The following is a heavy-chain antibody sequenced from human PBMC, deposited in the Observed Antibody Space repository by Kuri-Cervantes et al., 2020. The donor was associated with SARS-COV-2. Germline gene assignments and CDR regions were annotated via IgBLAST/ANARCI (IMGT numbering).Heavy chain of an antibody. V-gene: IGHV1-18*04. J-gene: IGHJ6*02. CDR1: GYTFTGYY. Sequence: ASVKVSCKASGYTFTGYYMHWVRQAPGQGLEWMGWITVYNGNTNYAQKFQGRVTVTTDISTNTAYMELRSLRSDDTAVYFCAKTSSYYYYMDVWGQGTTVTVSS. D-gene: IGHD4-11*01. CDR2: ITVYNGNT. CDR3: AKTSSYYYYMDV.